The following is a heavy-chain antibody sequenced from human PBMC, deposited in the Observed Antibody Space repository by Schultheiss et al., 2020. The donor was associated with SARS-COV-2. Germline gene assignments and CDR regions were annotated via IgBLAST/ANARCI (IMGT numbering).Heavy chain of an antibody. CDR2: LNGDGSGT. D-gene: IGHD3-10*01. Sequence: GESLKISCAASGFTFSSYWMHWVRQTPGMGLVWVSRLNGDGSGTIYADSVKGRFTISRDNAKNMLYLQMHSLRAEDTAVYYCAKISGRRRGPISHWYFDLWGRVTLVTVSS. V-gene: IGHV3-74*01. CDR3: AKISGRRRGPISHWYFDL. J-gene: IGHJ2*01. CDR1: GFTFSSYW.